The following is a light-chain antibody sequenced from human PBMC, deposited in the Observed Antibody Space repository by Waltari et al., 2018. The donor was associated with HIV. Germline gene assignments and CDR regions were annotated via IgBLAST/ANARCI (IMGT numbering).Light chain of an antibody. CDR3: CSYTGTYTRYV. V-gene: IGLV1-47*01. Sequence: QSMLTQPPSASGTPGQRVTISCSGSSQNIGSNYVYLYQQVPGTAPQLLIYRNTQRASGAPDRFSGSKSGTAASLTISGLQAEDEADYYCCSYTGTYTRYVFGTGAKVTVL. J-gene: IGLJ1*01. CDR2: RNT. CDR1: SQNIGSNY.